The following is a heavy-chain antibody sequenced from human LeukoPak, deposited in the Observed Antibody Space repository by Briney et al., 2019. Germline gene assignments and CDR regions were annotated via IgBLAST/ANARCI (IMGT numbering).Heavy chain of an antibody. Sequence: PGGSLRLSCAVSGFTVSSNYMSWVRQAPGKGLEWVSIVYSGGSTYYTDSVKGRFIISRDNAKNSLYLQMNSLRAEDTAVYYCARDIPDYWGQGTLVTVSS. CDR3: ARDIPDY. CDR1: GFTVSSNY. J-gene: IGHJ4*02. V-gene: IGHV3-66*01. CDR2: VYSGGST.